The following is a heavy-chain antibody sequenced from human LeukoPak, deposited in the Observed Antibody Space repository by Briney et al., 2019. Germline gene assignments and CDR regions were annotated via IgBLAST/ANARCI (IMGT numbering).Heavy chain of an antibody. CDR1: GFTFNSYD. CDR2: VGISSGTI. D-gene: IGHD3-16*01. V-gene: IGHV3-48*04. CDR3: ARAMSTFGGVRNYFDS. Sequence: PGGSLRLSCAASGFTFNSYDMNWVRQAPGKGLEWIAFVGISSGTIYYADSVNGRFRISRDNAKSSLDLEMNSLRAEDTAVYYCARAMSTFGGVRNYFDSWGQGTLVTVSS. J-gene: IGHJ4*02.